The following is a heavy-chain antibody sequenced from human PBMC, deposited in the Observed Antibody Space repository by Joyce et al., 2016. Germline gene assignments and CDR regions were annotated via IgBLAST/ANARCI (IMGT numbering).Heavy chain of an antibody. J-gene: IGHJ4*02. CDR2: IYPGDSDT. CDR1: GYSFTPNW. V-gene: IGHV5-51*01. D-gene: IGHD3-22*01. Sequence: EVQLVQSGAVVKKPGESLRISCQGSGYSFTPNWIGWVRQMPGKGLEWMGIIYPGDSDTRYSPSFQGQVTISADWSTRTAYLQWSSLKASDTDMYYCASRGADTSGYYFDSWGRGTLVTVSS. CDR3: ASRGADTSGYYFDS.